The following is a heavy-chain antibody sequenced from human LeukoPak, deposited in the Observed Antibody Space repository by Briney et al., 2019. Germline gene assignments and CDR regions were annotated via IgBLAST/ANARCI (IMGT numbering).Heavy chain of an antibody. CDR1: GFIFSSYG. CDR3: AKDRFAGYSYGHALDY. CDR2: IRYHGSNK. Sequence: GRSLRLSCAASGFIFSSYGMHWVRQAPGKGLEWVAFIRYHGSNKYYADSVKGRFTISRDNSKNTLYLQMNSLRAEDTAVYYCAKDRFAGYSYGHALDYWGQGTLVTVSS. D-gene: IGHD5-18*01. J-gene: IGHJ4*02. V-gene: IGHV3-30*02.